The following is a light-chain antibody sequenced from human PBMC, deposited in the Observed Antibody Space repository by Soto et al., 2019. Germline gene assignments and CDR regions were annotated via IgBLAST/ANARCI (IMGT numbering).Light chain of an antibody. CDR2: DAS. J-gene: IGKJ1*01. V-gene: IGKV3-11*01. Sequence: EIVLTQSPATLSLSPGERATLSCRASQSVGSYFAWYQQKPGQAPRLLIYDASSRATGIPARFSGSGSGTEFTLTISSLVPEDFAVYYCQQRSNWPVTFGQGTRVEIK. CDR1: QSVGSY. CDR3: QQRSNWPVT.